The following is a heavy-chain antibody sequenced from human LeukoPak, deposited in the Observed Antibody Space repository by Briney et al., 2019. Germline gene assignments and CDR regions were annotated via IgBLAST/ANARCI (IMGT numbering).Heavy chain of an antibody. CDR2: ISGSGGST. D-gene: IGHD3-22*01. CDR1: GFTFSSYA. CDR3: ARAIVVVMVGRYYYMDV. V-gene: IGHV3-23*01. Sequence: AGGSLRLSCAASGFTFSSYAMRLVRQAPGKGLEWVSAISGSGGSTYYADSVKGRFTISRDNAKNSLYLQMNSLRAEDTAVYYCARAIVVVMVGRYYYMDVWGKGTTVTVSS. J-gene: IGHJ6*03.